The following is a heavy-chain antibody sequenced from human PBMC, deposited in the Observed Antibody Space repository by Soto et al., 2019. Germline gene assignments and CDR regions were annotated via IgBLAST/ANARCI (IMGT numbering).Heavy chain of an antibody. CDR2: INPNSGGT. D-gene: IGHD6-13*01. J-gene: IGHJ3*02. CDR3: AREKERSPGIAAAGPFDI. CDR1: GYTFTGYY. V-gene: IGHV1-2*04. Sequence: ASRKVSCRASGYTFTGYYMHWVRQAPGQGHEWMGWINPNSGGTNYAQKFQGWVTMTRDTSISTAYMELSRLRSDDTAVYYCAREKERSPGIAAAGPFDIWGQGTMVTVS.